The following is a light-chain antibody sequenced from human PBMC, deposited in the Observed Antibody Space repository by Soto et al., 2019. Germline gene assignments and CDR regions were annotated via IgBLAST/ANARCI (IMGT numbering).Light chain of an antibody. CDR3: NSYNGYPYT. CDR2: DAS. J-gene: IGKJ2*01. V-gene: IGKV1-5*01. Sequence: DIQMTQSPSTLSASVGDRVTITCRASQTITSWLAWYQLKPGKAPKLLIYDASNLASGVPSRFRGSGSGTEFTLTISSLQPDDFATYYCNSYNGYPYTFGQGTKLEIK. CDR1: QTITSW.